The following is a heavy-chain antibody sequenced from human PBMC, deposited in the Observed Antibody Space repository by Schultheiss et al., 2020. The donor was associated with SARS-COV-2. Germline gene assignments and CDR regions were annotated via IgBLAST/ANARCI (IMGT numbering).Heavy chain of an antibody. Sequence: AGSLRLSCAASGFTFSSYGMHWVRQAPGKGLEWVAVIWYDGSNKYYADSVKGRFTISRDNSKNTLYLQMNSLRAEDTAVYYCARDTRSGTTWGDYYYYYGMDVWGQGTTVTVSS. CDR2: IWYDGSNK. D-gene: IGHD1-7*01. CDR3: ARDTRSGTTWGDYYYYYGMDV. J-gene: IGHJ6*02. V-gene: IGHV3-33*01. CDR1: GFTFSSYG.